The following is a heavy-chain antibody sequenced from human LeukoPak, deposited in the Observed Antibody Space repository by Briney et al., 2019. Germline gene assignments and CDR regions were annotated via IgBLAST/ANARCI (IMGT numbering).Heavy chain of an antibody. CDR1: GGSISTDNYY. Sequence: SETLSLTCSVSGGSISTDNYYWSWIRQPPGKGLEWIGYIFHTGSTYYSPSLKSRLTISVDTSKNHFSLKLSSVTAADTAVYYCAKNGQSGFSFDPWGQGTLVTVSS. J-gene: IGHJ5*02. D-gene: IGHD1-26*01. CDR2: IFHTGST. V-gene: IGHV4-30-4*01. CDR3: AKNGQSGFSFDP.